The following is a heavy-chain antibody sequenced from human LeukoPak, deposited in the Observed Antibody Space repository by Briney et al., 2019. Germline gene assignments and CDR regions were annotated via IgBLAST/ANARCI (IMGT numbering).Heavy chain of an antibody. Sequence: PSETLSLTCAVYGGSFSGYYWSWIRQPPWKGLEWIGEINHSGSTNYNPSLKSRVTISVDTSKNQFSLKLSSVTAADTAVYYCARGKRALWPSSFDYWGQGTLVTVSS. J-gene: IGHJ4*02. V-gene: IGHV4-34*01. CDR2: INHSGST. CDR3: ARGKRALWPSSFDY. D-gene: IGHD3-10*01. CDR1: GGSFSGYY.